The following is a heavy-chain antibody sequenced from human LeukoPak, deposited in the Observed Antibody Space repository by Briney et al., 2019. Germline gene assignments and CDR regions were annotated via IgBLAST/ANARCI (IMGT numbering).Heavy chain of an antibody. Sequence: GRSLRLSCAASGFTFDDYAMHWVRQAPGKGLEWVSGISWNSGSIGYADSVKGRFTISRDNAKNSLYLQMNSLRAEDTALYYCAKDLYSSSWYYFDYWGQGTLVTVSS. J-gene: IGHJ4*02. CDR2: ISWNSGSI. V-gene: IGHV3-9*01. CDR1: GFTFDDYA. D-gene: IGHD6-13*01. CDR3: AKDLYSSSWYYFDY.